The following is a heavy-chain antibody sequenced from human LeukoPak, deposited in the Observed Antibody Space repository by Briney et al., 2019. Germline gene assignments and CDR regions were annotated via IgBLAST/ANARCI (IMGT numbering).Heavy chain of an antibody. Sequence: ASVKVSCKASGYTFTSYDINWVRQATGQGLEWMGWMNPNSGNTGYAQKFQGRVTMTRNTSISTAYMELSSLRSEDTAVYYCARVGASGREPDYWGQGTLVTASS. CDR1: GYTFTSYD. V-gene: IGHV1-8*01. J-gene: IGHJ4*02. CDR2: MNPNSGNT. D-gene: IGHD1-26*01. CDR3: ARVGASGREPDY.